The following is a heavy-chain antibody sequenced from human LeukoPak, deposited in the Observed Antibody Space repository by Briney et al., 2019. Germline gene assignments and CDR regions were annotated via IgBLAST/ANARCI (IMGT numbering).Heavy chain of an antibody. J-gene: IGHJ4*02. D-gene: IGHD1-1*01. CDR2: INPNSGGT. CDR3: ATGRGTPDY. CDR1: GYAFTAYY. V-gene: IGHV1-2*02. Sequence: ASVKVSCKASGYAFTAYYMHWVRQAPGQGLEWMGWINPNSGGTNYAQKFQGRVTMTRDTSSNTAYMELSRLGSDDTAVYYCATGRGTPDYWGQGTLVTVSS.